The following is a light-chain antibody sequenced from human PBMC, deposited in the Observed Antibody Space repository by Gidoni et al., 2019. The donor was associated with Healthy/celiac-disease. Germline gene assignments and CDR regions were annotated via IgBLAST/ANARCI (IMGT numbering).Light chain of an antibody. CDR2: GAS. J-gene: IGKJ3*01. V-gene: IGKV3-20*01. CDR3: QLQTT. Sequence: MALTQSPGTLSLSPGERATFSCRASQSVSSSYLAWYQQKPGQAPRLLIYGASSSATGIPDRFSGSGSGTDFTLTISRLEPEDFAVYYCQLQTTIGPGTKVDIK. CDR1: QSVSSSY.